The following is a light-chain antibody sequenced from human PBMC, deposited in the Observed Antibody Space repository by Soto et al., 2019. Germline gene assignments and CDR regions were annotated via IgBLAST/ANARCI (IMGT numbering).Light chain of an antibody. CDR3: QQGYSTPSLT. V-gene: IGKV1-39*01. J-gene: IGKJ4*01. CDR2: AAS. CDR1: QTISTS. Sequence: DIQLTQSPPSLSASEGDRVTITCRASQTISTSLNWYQQKPGKAPKLLIYAASRLQSGVPSRFSGSGSGTGFTLTISSLQPEDLATYYCQQGYSTPSLTFGGGTKVEIK.